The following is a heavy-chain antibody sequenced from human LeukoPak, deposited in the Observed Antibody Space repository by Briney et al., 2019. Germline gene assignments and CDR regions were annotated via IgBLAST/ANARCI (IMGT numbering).Heavy chain of an antibody. CDR3: ARVFSSNYDFDY. CDR1: GYTFTDYY. J-gene: IGHJ4*02. V-gene: IGHV1-69-2*01. CDR2: VDPEDGET. Sequence: ASVKVSCKVSGYTFTDYYMHWVQQAPGKGLEWMGLVDPEDGETIYAEKFQGRVTMTRDTSTSTVYMELSSLRSEDTAVYYCARVFSSNYDFDYWGQGTLVTVSS. D-gene: IGHD4-11*01.